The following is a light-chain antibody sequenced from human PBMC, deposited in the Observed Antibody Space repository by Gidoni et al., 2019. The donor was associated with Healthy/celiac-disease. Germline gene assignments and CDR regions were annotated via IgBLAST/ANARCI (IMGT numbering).Light chain of an antibody. Sequence: EILMTQSPATLPVSPGKRATLSCRASQSVSSNLAWYQQKPGKAPTLLNYGASSRATGIPARFSGSGSGTEFTLTISSLQSEDFAVYYCQQYNNWWTFGQGTKVEIK. V-gene: IGKV3-15*01. CDR3: QQYNNWWT. J-gene: IGKJ1*01. CDR1: QSVSSN. CDR2: GAS.